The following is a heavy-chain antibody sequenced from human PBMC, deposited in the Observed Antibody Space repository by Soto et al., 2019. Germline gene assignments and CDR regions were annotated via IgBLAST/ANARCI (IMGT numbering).Heavy chain of an antibody. Sequence: QVQLVESWGGVVQPGRSLRLSCAASGFTLSSYGMHWVRQAPGKGLAWVAGVWYDGSNKYYAESVKGRLTISRDNSKNTPYLQMNSLGAEDRAVYKCSSDWSIVRGVSTCYGMDVWGQGTTVTVSS. D-gene: IGHD3-10*02. V-gene: IGHV3-33*01. CDR1: GFTLSSYG. J-gene: IGHJ6*02. CDR3: SSDWSIVRGVSTCYGMDV. CDR2: VWYDGSNK.